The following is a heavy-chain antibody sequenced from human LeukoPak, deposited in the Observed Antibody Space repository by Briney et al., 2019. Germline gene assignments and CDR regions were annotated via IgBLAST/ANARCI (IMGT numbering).Heavy chain of an antibody. D-gene: IGHD3-16*01. CDR1: GGSISSYY. CDR3: ACIASGGVGH. J-gene: IGHJ4*02. V-gene: IGHV4-59*01. Sequence: SETLSLTCTISGGSISSYYWSWIRQPPGKGLEWIGYIYYTGSTNYNPSLKSRLTISLDTSTQFSLNLRSVTAADTAVYYCACIASGGVGHWGQGILVAVSP. CDR2: IYYTGST.